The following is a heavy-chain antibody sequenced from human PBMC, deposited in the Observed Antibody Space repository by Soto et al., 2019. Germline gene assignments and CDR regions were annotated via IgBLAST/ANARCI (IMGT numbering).Heavy chain of an antibody. CDR2: MNPNSGHT. CDR3: ASDMSTT. V-gene: IGHV1-8*01. Sequence: QVQLVQSGAEVNKPGASVKVFCKASGYPFTSHDINWMRQATGQGLEWMGWMNPNSGHTNYAQKFQGRVTLTRDTSISTAYMELTSLRSEDTAIYYCASDMSTTWGQGTLVTVSS. D-gene: IGHD2-2*01. J-gene: IGHJ5*02. CDR1: GYPFTSHD.